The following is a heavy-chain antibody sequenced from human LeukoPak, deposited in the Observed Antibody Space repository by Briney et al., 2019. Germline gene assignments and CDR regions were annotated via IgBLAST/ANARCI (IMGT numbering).Heavy chain of an antibody. CDR2: IYTSGST. J-gene: IGHJ3*02. Sequence: SQTLSLTCTVSGGSISSGSYYWSWIRQPAGKGLEWIGRIYTSGSTNYNPSLKSRVTISVDTSKNQFSLKLSSVTAADTAVYYCARDYGFWSGYYGAFDIWGQGTMVTVSS. CDR3: ARDYGFWSGYYGAFDI. CDR1: GGSISSGSYY. D-gene: IGHD3/OR15-3a*01. V-gene: IGHV4-61*02.